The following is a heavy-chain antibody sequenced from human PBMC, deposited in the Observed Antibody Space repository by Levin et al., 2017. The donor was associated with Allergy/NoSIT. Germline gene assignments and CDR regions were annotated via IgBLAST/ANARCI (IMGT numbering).Heavy chain of an antibody. Sequence: GGSLRLSCAASGFTFSGSAMHWVRQASGKGLEWVGRIRSKANSYATAYAASVKGRFTISRDDSKNTAYLQMNSLKTEDTAVYYCTSHGITMVRGVIRSEWADYWGQGTLVTVSS. CDR1: GFTFSGSA. J-gene: IGHJ4*02. V-gene: IGHV3-73*01. CDR3: TSHGITMVRGVIRSEWADY. CDR2: IRSKANSYAT. D-gene: IGHD3-10*01.